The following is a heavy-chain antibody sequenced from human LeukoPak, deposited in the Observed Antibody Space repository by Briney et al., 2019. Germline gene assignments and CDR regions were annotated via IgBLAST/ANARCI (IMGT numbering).Heavy chain of an antibody. Sequence: PSETLSLTCTVSVGSISSSSDYWGWIRQPPGRALEWIGSLYYSGRTYYNPSLKGRVTISVDTSKNQVSLKLSYVTAADTAVYYCATHRGLRYFDYWRQATLVTVSS. D-gene: IGHD3/OR15-3a*01. CDR2: LYYSGRT. CDR1: VGSISSSSDY. V-gene: IGHV4-39*01. CDR3: ATHRGLRYFDY. J-gene: IGHJ4*02.